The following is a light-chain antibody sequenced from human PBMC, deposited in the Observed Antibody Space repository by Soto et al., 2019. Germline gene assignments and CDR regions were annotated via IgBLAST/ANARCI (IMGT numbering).Light chain of an antibody. CDR1: QSVSIY. J-gene: IGKJ5*01. CDR3: QVRTNWSIA. CDR2: DAS. Sequence: EFMWTESPGTLSLSPGERATVSFRASQSVSIYLAWYQQKPGQAPRLLIYDASNRATGIPARFSGTGSGTDFTLTINNLEPEDFAVYYCQVRTNWSIAFGRGTRLEI. V-gene: IGKV3-11*01.